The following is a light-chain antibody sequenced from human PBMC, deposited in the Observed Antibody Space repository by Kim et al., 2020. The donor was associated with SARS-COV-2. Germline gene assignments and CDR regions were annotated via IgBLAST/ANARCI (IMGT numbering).Light chain of an antibody. V-gene: IGKV1-27*01. J-gene: IGKJ1*01. CDR2: AAS. CDR3: QKYNRAPWT. CDR1: QGITNS. Sequence: DIHMPQSPSSLTVSVVGRVTITCRASQGITNSLAWYQQKPGKVPQLLIYAASALQSGVPPRFSGSGSGTEFTLTISRLQTEDVATYNCQKYNRAPWTFGQGTKVDIK.